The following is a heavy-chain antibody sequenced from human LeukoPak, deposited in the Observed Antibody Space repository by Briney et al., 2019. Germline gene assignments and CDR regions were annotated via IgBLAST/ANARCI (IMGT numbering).Heavy chain of an antibody. V-gene: IGHV1-69*04. CDR3: ARDPDSSKAPS. CDR1: GGTFSSYA. J-gene: IGHJ4*02. CDR2: IIPILGIA. Sequence: WASVKVSCKASGGTFSSYAISWVRQAPGQGLEWMGRIIPILGIANYAQKFQGRVTITADKSTSTAYMELSSLRSEDTAVYYCARDPDSSKAPSWGQGTLVTVSS. D-gene: IGHD3-22*01.